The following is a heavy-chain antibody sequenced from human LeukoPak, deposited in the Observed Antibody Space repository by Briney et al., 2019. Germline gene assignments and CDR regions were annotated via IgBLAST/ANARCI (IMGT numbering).Heavy chain of an antibody. J-gene: IGHJ3*02. CDR2: IYPGDSDT. V-gene: IGHV5-51*01. D-gene: IGHD6-19*01. Sequence: GESLRISCKGSGYSFTSYWIGWVRQMPGKGLEWMGIIYPGDSDTRYSPSFQGQVTISADKSVSTAYLQWSSLKASDTAMYYRARQDGSGPGIDAFDIWGQGTMVTVSS. CDR3: ARQDGSGPGIDAFDI. CDR1: GYSFTSYW.